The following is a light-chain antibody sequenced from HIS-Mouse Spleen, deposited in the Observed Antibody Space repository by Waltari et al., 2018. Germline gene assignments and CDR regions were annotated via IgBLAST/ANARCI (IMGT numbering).Light chain of an antibody. CDR3: SSYTSSSTYV. J-gene: IGLJ1*01. V-gene: IGLV2-14*03. CDR2: YVS. CDR1: SMDVGGYNY. Sequence: QSALTQPASVSGSPGQSITISCTGTSMDVGGYNYVSWYQQHPGKAPKLMIYYVSNRPSGVSNRFSGSKSGNTASLTISGLQAEDEADYYCSSYTSSSTYVFGTGTKVTVL.